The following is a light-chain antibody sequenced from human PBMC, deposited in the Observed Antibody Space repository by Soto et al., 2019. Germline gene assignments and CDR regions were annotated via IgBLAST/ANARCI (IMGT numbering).Light chain of an antibody. Sequence: EIVLTQSPDTLSLSPGERVTLSCRASQNVNNNYLVWYQQKPGQPPKLLIFGPSGRATGIPDRFSGSGSGTDFTLTISRLEPEDFAVYYCQQFGGSPPVTFGGGTKVEIK. CDR2: GPS. CDR1: QNVNNNY. J-gene: IGKJ4*01. V-gene: IGKV3-20*01. CDR3: QQFGGSPPVT.